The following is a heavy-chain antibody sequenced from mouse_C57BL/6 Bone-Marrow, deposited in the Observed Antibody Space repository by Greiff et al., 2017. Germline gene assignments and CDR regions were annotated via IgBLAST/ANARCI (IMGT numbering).Heavy chain of an antibody. CDR3: AGPNYYGSSYAFFDY. Sequence: VQLQQPGAELVKPGASVKLSCKASGYTFTSYWMHWVKQRPGQGLEWIGMIHPNSGSTNYNEKFKSKATLTVDKSSSTAYMQLSSLTSEDSAVYYCAGPNYYGSSYAFFDYWGQGTTLTVSS. CDR1: GYTFTSYW. D-gene: IGHD1-1*01. V-gene: IGHV1-64*01. CDR2: IHPNSGST. J-gene: IGHJ2*01.